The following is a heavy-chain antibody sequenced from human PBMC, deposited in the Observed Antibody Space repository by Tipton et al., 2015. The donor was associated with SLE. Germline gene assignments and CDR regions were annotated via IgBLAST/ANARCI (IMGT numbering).Heavy chain of an antibody. CDR3: ARDRVVEGFSNYNCMDV. Sequence: TLSLTCNVSGGSMSGSSSYWDWIRQPPGKGLEWIGSIYYSGTTYYNPSLKSRVTISVDASQNQFSLKLSSVTAADTAVYYCARDRVVEGFSNYNCMDVWGKGTTVIVSS. D-gene: IGHD3-3*01. J-gene: IGHJ6*03. CDR2: IYYSGTT. V-gene: IGHV4-39*07. CDR1: GGSMSGSSSY.